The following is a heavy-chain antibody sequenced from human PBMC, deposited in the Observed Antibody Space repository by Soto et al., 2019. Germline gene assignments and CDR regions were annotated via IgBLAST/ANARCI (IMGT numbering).Heavy chain of an antibody. Sequence: PSENMCLTCPVAGVNISGYDLSWIRQNTGKGLAWIGYIYFRGSTNYNPSLKSRVTISVDTSKSQFSLKLSSVTAADTAVYYCVRFWPPPYSDALTDYTDAFDYWGQGTLVTVSS. CDR2: IYFRGST. D-gene: IGHD3-9*01. J-gene: IGHJ4*02. CDR3: VRFWPPPYSDALTDYTDAFDY. CDR1: GVNISGYD. V-gene: IGHV4-4*08.